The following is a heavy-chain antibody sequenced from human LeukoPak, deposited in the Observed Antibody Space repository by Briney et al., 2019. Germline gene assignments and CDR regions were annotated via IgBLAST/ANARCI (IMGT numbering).Heavy chain of an antibody. Sequence: SETLSLTCTVSGGSISSSSYYWGWIRQPPGKGLEWIGSIYYSGSTYYNPSLKSRVTISVDTSRNQFSLKLSSVTAADTAVYYCARRGVVAASPVGAFDIWGQGTMVTVSS. J-gene: IGHJ3*02. D-gene: IGHD2-15*01. CDR1: GGSISSSSYY. CDR3: ARRGVVAASPVGAFDI. V-gene: IGHV4-39*01. CDR2: IYYSGST.